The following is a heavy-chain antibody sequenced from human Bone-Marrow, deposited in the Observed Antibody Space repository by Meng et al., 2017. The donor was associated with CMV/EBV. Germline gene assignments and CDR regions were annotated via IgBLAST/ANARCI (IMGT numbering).Heavy chain of an antibody. J-gene: IGHJ3*02. V-gene: IGHV3-9*01. CDR1: GFTFDDYA. D-gene: IGHD1-26*01. Sequence: SLKISCAASGFTFDDYAMHWVRQAPGKGLEWVSGISWNSGSIGYADSVKGRFTISRDNAKNSLYLQMNSLRAEDTALYYCAKDRGYSGSYSAFDIWGQGTMVTVSS. CDR3: AKDRGYSGSYSAFDI. CDR2: ISWNSGSI.